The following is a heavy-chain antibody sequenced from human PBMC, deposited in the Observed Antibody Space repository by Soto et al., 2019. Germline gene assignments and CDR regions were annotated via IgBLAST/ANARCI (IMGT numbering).Heavy chain of an antibody. J-gene: IGHJ4*02. V-gene: IGHV3-30*18. CDR2: ISYDGSNK. Sequence: QVQLVESGGGVVQPGRSLRLSCAASGFTFSSYGMHWVRQAPGKGLEWVAVISYDGSNKYYADSVKGRFTISRDNSKNTLYLQMNSLRAEDTAVYYCAKDLGIYGDYTSLPGDYWGQGTLVTVSS. CDR3: AKDLGIYGDYTSLPGDY. CDR1: GFTFSSYG. D-gene: IGHD4-17*01.